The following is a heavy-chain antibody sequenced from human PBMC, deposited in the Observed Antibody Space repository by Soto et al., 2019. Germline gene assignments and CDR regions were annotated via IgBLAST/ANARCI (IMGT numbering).Heavy chain of an antibody. Sequence: GESLKISCQGSAYSFTTYWVGWVRQVPGKGLEWVGMVYPGDSDTRYGPSFQGQVTISADKSISTAYLQWSSLKASDTAMYYCARATTAYYLDYWGQGTLVTVSS. J-gene: IGHJ4*02. CDR3: ARATTAYYLDY. CDR1: AYSFTTYW. V-gene: IGHV5-51*01. CDR2: VYPGDSDT. D-gene: IGHD1-26*01.